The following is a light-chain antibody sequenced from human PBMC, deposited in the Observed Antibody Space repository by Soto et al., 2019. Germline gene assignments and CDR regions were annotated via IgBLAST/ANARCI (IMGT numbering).Light chain of an antibody. Sequence: EIVLTQSPATLSVSPWERATLSCRASQSVYNNLAWYQQKPGQAPRLLIYGASTRATGIPARFSGSGSGTEFTLTISSLQSEDFAVCYCQQYNNWPPVTFGPGTKVDIK. CDR1: QSVYNN. CDR2: GAS. V-gene: IGKV3-15*01. J-gene: IGKJ3*01. CDR3: QQYNNWPPVT.